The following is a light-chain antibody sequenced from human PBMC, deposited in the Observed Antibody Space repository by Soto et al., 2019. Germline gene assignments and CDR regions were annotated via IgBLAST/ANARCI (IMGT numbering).Light chain of an antibody. V-gene: IGLV2-8*01. Sequence: QSVLTQPPSASGSPGQSVTISCTGTSSDVGDYDYVSWYQHHPGKAPKLMIYEVSKRPSGVPARFSGSKYGNTASLTVSGLQAEDEADYYCSSYAGSNDYVFGTGTKLTVL. CDR3: SSYAGSNDYV. J-gene: IGLJ1*01. CDR2: EVS. CDR1: SSDVGDYDY.